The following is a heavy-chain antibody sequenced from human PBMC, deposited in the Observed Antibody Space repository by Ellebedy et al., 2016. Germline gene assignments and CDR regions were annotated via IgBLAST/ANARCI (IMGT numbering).Heavy chain of an antibody. V-gene: IGHV3-74*01. Sequence: GESLKISXAASGFTFSNYWMHWVRQAPGKGLVWVSRINTDGTYTSYADSVKGRFTISRDNARNTLYLQMNSLRAEDTAVYYCARSVVVIATNWFDPWGQGTLVTVSS. D-gene: IGHD2-21*01. CDR2: INTDGTYT. CDR3: ARSVVVIATNWFDP. J-gene: IGHJ5*02. CDR1: GFTFSNYW.